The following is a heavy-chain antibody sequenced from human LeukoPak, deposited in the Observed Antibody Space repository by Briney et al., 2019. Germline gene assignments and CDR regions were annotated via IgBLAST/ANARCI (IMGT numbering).Heavy chain of an antibody. D-gene: IGHD3-10*01. CDR1: GFTFSSYA. J-gene: IGHJ4*02. Sequence: GGSLRLSCAASGFTFSSYAMHWVRQAPGKGLEYVSGISSNGGSTYYANSVKGRFTISRDNSKNTLYPQVGSLRAEDMAVYYCARDGESRGFDYWGQGTLVTVSS. CDR2: ISSNGGST. CDR3: ARDGESRGFDY. V-gene: IGHV3-64*01.